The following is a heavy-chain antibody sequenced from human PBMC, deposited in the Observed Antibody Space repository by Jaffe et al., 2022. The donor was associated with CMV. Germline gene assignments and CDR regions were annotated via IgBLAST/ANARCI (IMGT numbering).Heavy chain of an antibody. J-gene: IGHJ4*02. Sequence: EVQLLESGGGLVQPGGSLRLSCAASGFTFSTYAMSWVRQAPGKGLEWVSAVSGNGRSTYYGDSVEGRFTISRDNSKNTVSLQMNSLRAEDTAIYYCAKRGVTGTNEGFDYWGQGTLVTVSS. CDR3: AKRGVTGTNEGFDY. CDR2: VSGNGRST. CDR1: GFTFSTYA. D-gene: IGHD1-20*01. V-gene: IGHV3-23*01.